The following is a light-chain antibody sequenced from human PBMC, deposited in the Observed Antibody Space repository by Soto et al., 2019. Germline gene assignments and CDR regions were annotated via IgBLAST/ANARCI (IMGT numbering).Light chain of an antibody. CDR3: QQRSNWPPEIT. Sequence: EIVLTQSPVTLSLSPGERATLSCRASQSVSNSLAWYQQKPGQAPTILIYEASKRATGVPARFSGSGSGTDFILTISSLEPEDFALYYCQQRSNWPPEITFGPGTKVDIK. J-gene: IGKJ3*01. CDR1: QSVSNS. CDR2: EAS. V-gene: IGKV3-11*01.